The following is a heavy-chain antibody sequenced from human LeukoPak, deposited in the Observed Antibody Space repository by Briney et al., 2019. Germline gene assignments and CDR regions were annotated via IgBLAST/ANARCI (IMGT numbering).Heavy chain of an antibody. CDR2: ISGGGVT. Sequence: GGSLRLSCVGSGFTFSGYAMAWVRESPGKGLEWVSGISGGGVTYYEDSVEGRFTISRDNSKNTLYLQMNSLRAEDTAVYYCARDATRGGDNDYWGQGTRVIVSS. D-gene: IGHD2-21*02. CDR1: GFTFSGYA. J-gene: IGHJ4*02. V-gene: IGHV3-23*01. CDR3: ARDATRGGDNDY.